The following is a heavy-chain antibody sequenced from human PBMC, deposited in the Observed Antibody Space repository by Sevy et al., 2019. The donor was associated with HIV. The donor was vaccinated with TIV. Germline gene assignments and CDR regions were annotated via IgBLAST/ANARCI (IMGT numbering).Heavy chain of an antibody. CDR1: GYTFTSYV. D-gene: IGHD3-16*02. CDR3: GRAPFAITFGGVIAPFDY. CDR2: ISAYNGKT. Sequence: ASVKVSCKASGYTFTSYVISWVRQAPGQGLEWMGWISAYNGKTNYAQKLQGRVAMTIDTSTSTAYMDLRSLRSDDTAVYYCGRAPFAITFGGVIAPFDYWGQGTLVTVSS. J-gene: IGHJ4*02. V-gene: IGHV1-18*01.